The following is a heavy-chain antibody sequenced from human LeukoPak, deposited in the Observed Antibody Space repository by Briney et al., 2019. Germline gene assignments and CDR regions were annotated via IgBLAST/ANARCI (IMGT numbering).Heavy chain of an antibody. Sequence: GGSLRLSCAASGFSFSSYAMSWVRQAPGRGLEWVSAISGSGGSTYYADSVKGRVTISRDNSKNTLSLQMNSRRAEDTAVYYCAKVRSPAFYFDYWGQGALVTVSS. J-gene: IGHJ4*02. D-gene: IGHD1-26*01. CDR2: ISGSGGST. V-gene: IGHV3-23*01. CDR1: GFSFSSYA. CDR3: AKVRSPAFYFDY.